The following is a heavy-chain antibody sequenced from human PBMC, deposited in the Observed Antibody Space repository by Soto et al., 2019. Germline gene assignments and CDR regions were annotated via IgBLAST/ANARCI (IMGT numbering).Heavy chain of an antibody. CDR2: IYHSGSI. Sequence: PQALSHTCAVSVGSISSGGYSGSWLRQRPGKGLEGMGYIYHSGSIYYNPSLKSRVTISVDRSKNQFSLKLSSVTAADTAVYYCARDPLYASRIYFAPRGRAPLVT. J-gene: IGHJ2*01. V-gene: IGHV4-30-2*01. D-gene: IGHD2-2*02. CDR3: ARDPLYASRIYFAP. CDR1: VGSISSGGYS.